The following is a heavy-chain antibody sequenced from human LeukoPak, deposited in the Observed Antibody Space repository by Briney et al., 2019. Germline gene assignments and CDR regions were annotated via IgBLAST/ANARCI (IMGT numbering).Heavy chain of an antibody. V-gene: IGHV1-2*02. CDR2: IIPKSGAT. D-gene: IGHD3-10*01. CDR3: ARDLRSGGVTYGQDS. J-gene: IGHJ4*02. Sequence: ASVKVSCTASGFTFSDYFIHWVRQAPGQGLEWMGWIIPKSGATNFAQRFRDRVTLTRNTSTVSMDLSRLTSDDTAVYYCARDLRSGGVTYGQDSWGQGTLVTVSS. CDR1: GFTFSDYF.